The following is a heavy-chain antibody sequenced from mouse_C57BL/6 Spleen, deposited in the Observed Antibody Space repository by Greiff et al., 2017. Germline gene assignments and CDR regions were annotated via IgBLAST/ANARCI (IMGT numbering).Heavy chain of an antibody. D-gene: IGHD2-4*01. V-gene: IGHV1-76*01. CDR2: IYPGGGNT. CDR1: GFTFTDYY. Sequence: QVQLKESGAELVRPGASVKLSCTASGFTFTDYYINWVKQRPGQGLEWIARIYPGGGNTYYTEKFKGKATLTAETSSSTSYMQLSSQTSEDSAVYFCARGVRLRRGGNYFDYWGQGTTLTVSS. J-gene: IGHJ2*01. CDR3: ARGVRLRRGGNYFDY.